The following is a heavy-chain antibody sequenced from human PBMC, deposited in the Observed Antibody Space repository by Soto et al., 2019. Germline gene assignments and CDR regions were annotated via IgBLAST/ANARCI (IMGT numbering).Heavy chain of an antibody. J-gene: IGHJ6*02. CDR3: ARVGSLDPYSRSWYGAWERDYYGMDV. CDR1: GFTFSSYG. D-gene: IGHD6-13*01. V-gene: IGHV3-33*01. Sequence: GGSLRLSCAASGFTFSSYGMHWVRQAPGKGLEWVAVIWYDGSNKYYADSVKGRFTISRDNSKNTLYLQMNSLRAEDTAVYYCARVGSLDPYSRSWYGAWERDYYGMDVWGQGTTVTVSS. CDR2: IWYDGSNK.